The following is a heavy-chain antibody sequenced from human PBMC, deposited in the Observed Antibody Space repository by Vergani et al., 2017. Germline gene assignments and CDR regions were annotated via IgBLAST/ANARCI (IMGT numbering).Heavy chain of an antibody. CDR2: TRYDGIVE. D-gene: IGHD2-15*01. CDR3: ATAGAAYCRGASCYDFFEY. V-gene: IGHV3-30*02. Sequence: VQPVESGGGLVKPGGSLRLSCAASGFTFTNYGMHWVRQAPGKGLEWVAFTRYDGIVEYYGDSVRGRFTISRDNSKNTLYLQMNRLRPEDTAVYYCATAGAAYCRGASCYDFFEYWGQGTLVTVAS. J-gene: IGHJ4*02. CDR1: GFTFTNYG.